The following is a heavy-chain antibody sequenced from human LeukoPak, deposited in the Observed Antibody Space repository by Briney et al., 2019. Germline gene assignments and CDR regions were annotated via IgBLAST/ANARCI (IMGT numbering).Heavy chain of an antibody. J-gene: IGHJ3*02. V-gene: IGHV3-9*01. CDR2: ISWNSGSI. Sequence: GGSLRLSCAASGFTFDDYAMHWVRQALGKGLEWVSGISWNSGSIGYADSVKGRFTISRDNAKNSLYLQMNSLRAEDTALYYCAKDSSGYYYHDAFDIWGQGTMVTVSS. CDR1: GFTFDDYA. CDR3: AKDSSGYYYHDAFDI. D-gene: IGHD3-22*01.